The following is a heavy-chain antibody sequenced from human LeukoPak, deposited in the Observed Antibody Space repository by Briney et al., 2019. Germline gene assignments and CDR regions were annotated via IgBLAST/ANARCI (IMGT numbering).Heavy chain of an antibody. Sequence: PGGSLRLSCAASGFTFSSYSMNWVRQAPGKGLAWVSSISSSSSYIYYADAVKGRFTISRDNAKNSLYLQMNSLRAEDTAVYYCASAVRDLGIAVAGTDYWGQGTLVTVSS. CDR3: ASAVRDLGIAVAGTDY. J-gene: IGHJ4*02. V-gene: IGHV3-21*01. D-gene: IGHD6-19*01. CDR2: ISSSSSYI. CDR1: GFTFSSYS.